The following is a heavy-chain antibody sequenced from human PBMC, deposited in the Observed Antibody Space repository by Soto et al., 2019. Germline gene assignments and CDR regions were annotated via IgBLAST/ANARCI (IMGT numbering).Heavy chain of an antibody. CDR2: MYHFGSI. CDR1: GASVSGGGYS. J-gene: IGHJ6*02. V-gene: IGHV4-30-2*06. CDR3: AAGWETVYGTTYYDDGLDV. D-gene: IGHD3-22*01. Sequence: HLQESGSGLVKPLETLTHTCAVSGASVSGGGYSWNWIRQSPGKGLEWIGYMYHFGSIYYNPPLKGRFTISVDTSKKQLSLKLNSVTAADTTGHFCAAGWETVYGTTYYDDGLDVWGQGNTVTVSS.